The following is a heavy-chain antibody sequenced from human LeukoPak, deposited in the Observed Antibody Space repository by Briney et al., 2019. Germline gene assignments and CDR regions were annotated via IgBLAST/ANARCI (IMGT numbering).Heavy chain of an antibody. CDR3: ARESWGSGSYSPLNYYYYYMDV. J-gene: IGHJ6*03. D-gene: IGHD3-10*01. CDR2: FYHSGNT. V-gene: IGHV4-38-2*02. CDR1: GYSISSGYY. Sequence: SETLSLTCTVSGYSISSGYYWGWIRQPPGKGLEWIGSFYHSGNTYYEPSLKSRVTISVDTSKNQFSLKLSSVTAADTAVYYCARESWGSGSYSPLNYYYYYMDVWGKGTTVTISS.